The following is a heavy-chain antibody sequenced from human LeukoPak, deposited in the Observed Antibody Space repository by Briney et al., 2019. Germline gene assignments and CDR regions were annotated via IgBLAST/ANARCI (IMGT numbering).Heavy chain of an antibody. Sequence: PGGSLRLSCAASGFTFDDYGMSWVRQAPGKGLEWVSGINWNGGSTGYADSVKGRFTISRDNAKNSLYLQMTSLRAEDTALYYCAKDATAVPGTVYMDVWGKGTTVTISS. CDR2: INWNGGST. J-gene: IGHJ6*03. CDR3: AKDATAVPGTVYMDV. CDR1: GFTFDDYG. D-gene: IGHD2-2*01. V-gene: IGHV3-20*04.